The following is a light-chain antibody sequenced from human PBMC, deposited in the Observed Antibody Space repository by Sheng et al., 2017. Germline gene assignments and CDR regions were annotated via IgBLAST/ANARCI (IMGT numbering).Light chain of an antibody. V-gene: IGKV1-5*03. Sequence: DIQMTQSPSTLSASVGDRVTITCRASQSISNWLAWYQQKPGKAPKLLIYTASTLESGFPSRFSGSGSGAEFTLTISSLQPDDLATYYCQQYITNSWTFGQGTKVEIK. CDR2: TAS. CDR3: QQYITNSWT. J-gene: IGKJ1*01. CDR1: QSISNW.